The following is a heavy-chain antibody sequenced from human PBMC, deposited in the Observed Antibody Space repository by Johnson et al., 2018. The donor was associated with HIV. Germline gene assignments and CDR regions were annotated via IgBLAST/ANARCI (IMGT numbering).Heavy chain of an antibody. CDR3: ARSRGGSSEDAFDI. J-gene: IGHJ3*02. CDR1: GFTFDDHA. D-gene: IGHD1-26*01. Sequence: VQLVESGGVVVQPGGSLTLSCAASGFTFDDHAMHWVRQAPGKGLEWVSLISWDGGSTYYGDSVKGRFTVSRDNSKNSLYLQMNSLRAEDTAFYYCARSRGGSSEDAFDIWGQGTMVTVSS. V-gene: IGHV3-43D*03. CDR2: ISWDGGST.